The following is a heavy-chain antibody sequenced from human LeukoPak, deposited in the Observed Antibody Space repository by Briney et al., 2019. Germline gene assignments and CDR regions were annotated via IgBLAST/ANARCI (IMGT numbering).Heavy chain of an antibody. CDR1: GVSISSSTYY. CDR3: AIDYGDYDLQY. J-gene: IGHJ4*02. V-gene: IGHV4-39*01. D-gene: IGHD4-17*01. Sequence: QPSETLSLTCTVSGVSISSSTYYWGWIRQPPGKGLEWIGNIYHSGNTYYNPSLKSRVAISVDTSKNQFSLKLRSVTAADTAVYYCAIDYGDYDLQYWGQGTLVTVSS. CDR2: IYHSGNT.